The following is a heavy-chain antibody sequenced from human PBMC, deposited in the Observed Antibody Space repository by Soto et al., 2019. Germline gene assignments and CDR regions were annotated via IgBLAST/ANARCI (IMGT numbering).Heavy chain of an antibody. D-gene: IGHD5-18*01. CDR3: ARDRGYSYGYDPYYYYGMDV. J-gene: IGHJ6*02. V-gene: IGHV4-59*01. Sequence: ASETLSLTCTVSGGSISSYYWSWIRQPPGKGLEWIGYIYYSGSTNYNPSLKSRVTISVDTSKNQFSLKLSSVTAADTAVYYCARDRGYSYGYDPYYYYGMDVWGQGTTVTVSS. CDR1: GGSISSYY. CDR2: IYYSGST.